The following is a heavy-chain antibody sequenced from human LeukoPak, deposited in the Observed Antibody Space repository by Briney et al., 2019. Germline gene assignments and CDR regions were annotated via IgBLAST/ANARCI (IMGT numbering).Heavy chain of an antibody. CDR1: GGTFSSYA. D-gene: IGHD3-10*01. CDR3: ARDRSPLMFSGLDP. J-gene: IGHJ5*02. CDR2: IIPIFGTT. Sequence: GSSVKVSCKASGGTFSSYAISWVRQAPGQGLEWMGGIIPIFGTTNYAQNFQGRVTITADESTSTAYMEVSSLRSEDTAVYYCARDRSPLMFSGLDPWGQGTLVTVSS. V-gene: IGHV1-69*01.